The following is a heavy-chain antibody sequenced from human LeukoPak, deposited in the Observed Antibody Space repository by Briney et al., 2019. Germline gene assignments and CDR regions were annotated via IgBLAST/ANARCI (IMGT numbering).Heavy chain of an antibody. CDR1: GFTFNSYA. Sequence: PGGSLRLSCAASGFTFNSYAMNWVRQAPGKGLEWVSAISGSGGSTYYADSVKGRFTISRDNSKNTLFLQMNSLRAEDTAVYYCASVSSTSDYWGQGTRVTVSS. CDR3: ASVSSTSDY. J-gene: IGHJ4*02. V-gene: IGHV3-23*01. CDR2: ISGSGGST. D-gene: IGHD2-2*01.